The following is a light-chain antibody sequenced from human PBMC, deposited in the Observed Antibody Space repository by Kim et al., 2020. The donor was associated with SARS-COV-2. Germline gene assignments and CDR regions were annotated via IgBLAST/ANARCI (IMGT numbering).Light chain of an antibody. CDR3: QQYYSYPRT. CDR1: QGISSY. Sequence: ASAGDRVTITCRASQGISSYLAWYQQKPGKAPKLLIYAASTLQSGVPSRFSGSGSGTDFTLTISCLQSEDFATYYCQQYYSYPRTFGQGTKVDIK. V-gene: IGKV1-8*01. CDR2: AAS. J-gene: IGKJ1*01.